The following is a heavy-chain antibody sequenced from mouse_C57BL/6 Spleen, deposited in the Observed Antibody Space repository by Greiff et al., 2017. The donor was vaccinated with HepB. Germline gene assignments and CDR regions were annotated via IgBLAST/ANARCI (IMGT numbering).Heavy chain of an antibody. CDR3: ARSDTTVVDFDY. D-gene: IGHD1-1*01. Sequence: QVQLQQPGAELVMPGASVKLSCKASGYTFTSYWMHWVKQRPGQGLEWIGEIDPSDSYTNYNQKFKGKSTLTVDKSSSTAYMQLSSLTSEDSAVYYCARSDTTVVDFDYWGQGTTLTVSS. V-gene: IGHV1-69*01. CDR2: IDPSDSYT. CDR1: GYTFTSYW. J-gene: IGHJ2*01.